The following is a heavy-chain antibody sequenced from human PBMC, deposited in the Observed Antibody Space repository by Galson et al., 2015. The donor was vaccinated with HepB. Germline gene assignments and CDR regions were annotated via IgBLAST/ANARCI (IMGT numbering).Heavy chain of an antibody. D-gene: IGHD3-22*01. CDR2: ISSSSSYI. CDR3: ARDGEDYYDSSGYYPPDY. Sequence: LRLSCAASGFTFSSYSMNWVRQAPGKGLEWVSSISSSSSYIYYADSVKGRFTISRDNAKNSLYLQMNSLRAGDTAVYYCARDGEDYYDSSGYYPPDYWGQGTLVTVSS. J-gene: IGHJ4*02. V-gene: IGHV3-21*01. CDR1: GFTFSSYS.